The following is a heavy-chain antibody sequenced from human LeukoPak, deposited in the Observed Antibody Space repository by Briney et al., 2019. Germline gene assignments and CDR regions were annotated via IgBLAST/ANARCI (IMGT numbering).Heavy chain of an antibody. D-gene: IGHD2-2*01. V-gene: IGHV3-23*01. CDR1: GFTFSSYS. Sequence: TGGSLRLSCAASGFTFSSYSMNWVRQAPGKGLEWVSSISNSGGSTYYADSVKGRFTISRDNSKKTLYVQMNSLRAEDTAVYYCAKVVAAYGYGFDMWGQGTMVTVSS. CDR3: AKVVAAYGYGFDM. J-gene: IGHJ3*02. CDR2: ISNSGGST.